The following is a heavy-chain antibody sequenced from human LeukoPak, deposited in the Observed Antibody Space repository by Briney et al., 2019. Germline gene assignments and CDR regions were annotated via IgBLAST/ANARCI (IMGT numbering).Heavy chain of an antibody. CDR1: GFTFSTYG. V-gene: IGHV3-30*02. J-gene: IGHJ4*02. Sequence: GXXLRLSCAASGFTFSTYGMHWVRQAPGKGLEWVAFIRFDGTNKYYADSVKGRFSISRDSSKNTLYLQMNSLRAEDTAVYYCAKGYCSGSCYNGLDYWGQGTLVTVSS. D-gene: IGHD2-15*01. CDR2: IRFDGTNK. CDR3: AKGYCSGSCYNGLDY.